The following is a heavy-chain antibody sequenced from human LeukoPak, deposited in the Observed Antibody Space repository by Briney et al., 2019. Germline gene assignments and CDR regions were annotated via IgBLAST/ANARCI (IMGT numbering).Heavy chain of an antibody. CDR3: ASPSSGQSFDI. CDR1: GFSVSSNY. V-gene: IGHV3-53*01. D-gene: IGHD6-19*01. Sequence: GGSLRLSCAASGFSVSSNYMNWVRQAPGKGLEWVSVIYTGGNTYYAESVRGRFTISRDNSKNTLYLQMHSLRAEDTAVYYCASPSSGQSFDIWGQGTMVTVSS. CDR2: IYTGGNT. J-gene: IGHJ3*02.